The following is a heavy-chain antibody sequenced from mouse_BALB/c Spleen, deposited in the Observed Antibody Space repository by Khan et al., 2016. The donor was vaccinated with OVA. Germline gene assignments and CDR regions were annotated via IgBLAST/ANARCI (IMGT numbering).Heavy chain of an antibody. CDR2: INPRSDYT. J-gene: IGHJ4*01. V-gene: IGHV1-4*01. Sequence: QVRLQQSGAELARPGASVKMSCKASGYTFPSNTMHWVKQRPGQGLEWIGYINPRSDYTIYNQKFKDKATLTADISSTTAYMQLSSLTSDDSAVYYCARLTTGYAMDYWGQGTSVTVSS. CDR1: GYTFPSNT. CDR3: ARLTTGYAMDY. D-gene: IGHD2-12*01.